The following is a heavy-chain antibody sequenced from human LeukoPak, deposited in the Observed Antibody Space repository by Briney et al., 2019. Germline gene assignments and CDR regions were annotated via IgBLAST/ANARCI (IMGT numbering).Heavy chain of an antibody. V-gene: IGHV1-69*04. Sequence: GASVKVSCKASGGSFSNYAFSWVRQAPGQGLEWMGRIIPIVGIANYAQKFQGRVTITADKSTSTAHMELSSLRSEDTAVYYCAREMAIGGYNPLDYWGQGSQVTVSS. J-gene: IGHJ4*02. D-gene: IGHD5-24*01. CDR2: IIPIVGIA. CDR1: GGSFSNYA. CDR3: AREMAIGGYNPLDY.